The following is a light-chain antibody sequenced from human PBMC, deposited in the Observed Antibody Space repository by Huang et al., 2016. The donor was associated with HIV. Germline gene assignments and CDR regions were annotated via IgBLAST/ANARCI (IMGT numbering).Light chain of an antibody. CDR3: QQYQDWPPEALT. J-gene: IGKJ4*01. V-gene: IGKV3-15*01. CDR2: SAF. CDR1: QRVSNN. Sequence: EIVMTQSPVTLSVSPGERVTLSCRASQRVSNNLAWYQHKPGQAPRLLIYSAFTRVASSPARCSGSGSGTEFTLTISSLQSEDFAVYYCQQYQDWPPEALTFGGGTKVE.